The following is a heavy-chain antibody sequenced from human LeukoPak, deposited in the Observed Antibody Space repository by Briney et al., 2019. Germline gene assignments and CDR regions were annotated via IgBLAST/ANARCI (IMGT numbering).Heavy chain of an antibody. CDR2: IGEDGSEK. J-gene: IGHJ4*02. CDR3: ARDSLAAAFFDH. CDR1: VFTFSKYW. D-gene: IGHD6-13*01. Sequence: GGSLRLSCAASVFTFSKYWMIWVRQAPGKGLEWVANIGEDGSEKYYVDTVKGRFTISRDNAKSSLYLQMNSLRAEDTDVYYCARDSLAAAFFDHWGQGTLVTVSS. V-gene: IGHV3-7*01.